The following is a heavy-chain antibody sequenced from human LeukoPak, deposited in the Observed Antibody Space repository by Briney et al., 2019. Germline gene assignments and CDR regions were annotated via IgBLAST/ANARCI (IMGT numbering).Heavy chain of an antibody. J-gene: IGHJ4*02. CDR1: GFTFSSYA. Sequence: GGSLRLSCAASGFTFSSYAMSWVRQAPGKGLEWVANIKQDGSEKNYVDSVKGRFTISRDNAKTSLYLQMNSLRAEDTAVYYCARSLWPEDYWGQGTLVTVSS. CDR2: IKQDGSEK. V-gene: IGHV3-7*01. CDR3: ARSLWPEDY. D-gene: IGHD5-18*01.